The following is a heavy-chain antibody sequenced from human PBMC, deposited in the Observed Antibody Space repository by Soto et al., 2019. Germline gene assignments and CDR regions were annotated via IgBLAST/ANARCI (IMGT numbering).Heavy chain of an antibody. Sequence: PVGSLRLSCAASGFTFSSYWMSWVRQAPGKGLEWVANIKQDGSEKYYVDSVKGRFTISRDNAKNSLYLQMNSLRAEDTAVYYCARDEVVPAATYYYYGMDVWGQGTTVTVSS. J-gene: IGHJ6*02. CDR2: IKQDGSEK. CDR3: ARDEVVPAATYYYYGMDV. CDR1: GFTFSSYW. V-gene: IGHV3-7*01. D-gene: IGHD2-2*01.